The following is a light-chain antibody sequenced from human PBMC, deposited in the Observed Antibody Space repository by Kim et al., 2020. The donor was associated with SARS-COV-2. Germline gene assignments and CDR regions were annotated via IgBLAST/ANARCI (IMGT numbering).Light chain of an antibody. J-gene: IGLJ3*02. CDR1: SSDVGGYNY. Sequence: QSALTQPRSVSGSPGQSVTISCTGTSSDVGGYNYVSWYQQHPGKAPKFMIYDVSKRPSGVPDRFSGSKSGNTASLTISGLQANDEADYYCCSYAGGNWVFGGGSQLTVL. V-gene: IGLV2-11*01. CDR2: DVS. CDR3: CSYAGGNWV.